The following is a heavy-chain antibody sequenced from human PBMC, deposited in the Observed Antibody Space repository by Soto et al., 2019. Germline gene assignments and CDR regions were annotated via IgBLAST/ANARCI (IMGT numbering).Heavy chain of an antibody. CDR2: INPNSGGT. V-gene: IGHV1-2*02. J-gene: IGHJ5*02. Sequence: ASVKVSCKASGYTFTGYYMHWVRQAPGQGLEWMGWINPNSGGTNYAQKFQGRVTMTRDTSISTAYMELSRLRSDDTAVYYCARVDRIVGARRFFDPWGQGTLVTVSS. D-gene: IGHD1-26*01. CDR1: GYTFTGYY. CDR3: ARVDRIVGARRFFDP.